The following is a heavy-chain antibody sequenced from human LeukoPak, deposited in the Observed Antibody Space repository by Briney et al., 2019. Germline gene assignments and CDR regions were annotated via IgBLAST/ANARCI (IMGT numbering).Heavy chain of an antibody. CDR2: ISGSGGRT. CDR1: GFTFSDYY. V-gene: IGHV3-23*01. D-gene: IGHD2-21*01. J-gene: IGHJ5*02. Sequence: GGSLRLSCAASGFTFSDYYMSWVRQAPGKGLEWVSVISGSGGRTHYANSVKGRFTVSRDNSNNTLYLQMNRLRAEDTAVYYCAKVQRDIAVVIAIFSFDPWGQGTLVTVSS. CDR3: AKVQRDIAVVIAIFSFDP.